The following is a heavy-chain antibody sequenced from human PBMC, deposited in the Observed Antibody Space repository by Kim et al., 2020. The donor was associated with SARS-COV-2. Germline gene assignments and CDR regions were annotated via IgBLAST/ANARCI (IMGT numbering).Heavy chain of an antibody. J-gene: IGHJ2*01. D-gene: IGHD4-17*01. V-gene: IGHV4-39*07. CDR3: ARVVQGPSLRWATPWYFDL. CDR1: GGSISSSSYY. CDR2: IYYSGST. Sequence: SETLSLTCTVSGGSISSSSYYWGWIRQPPGKGLEWIGSIYYSGSTYYNLSIQIRVTISVDTSKNQFSLKLSTVTAADTAVYYCARVVQGPSLRWATPWYFDLWGRGTLVTVSS.